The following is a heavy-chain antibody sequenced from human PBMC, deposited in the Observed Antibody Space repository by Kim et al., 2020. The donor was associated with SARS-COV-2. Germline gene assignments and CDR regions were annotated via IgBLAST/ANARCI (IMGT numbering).Heavy chain of an antibody. D-gene: IGHD3-10*01. J-gene: IGHJ5*02. Sequence: KGRFTISRDNAKNSLYLQMNSLRDEDTAVYYWARDTYYYGSGSYLDWFDPWGQGTLVTVSS. V-gene: IGHV3-48*02. CDR3: ARDTYYYGSGSYLDWFDP.